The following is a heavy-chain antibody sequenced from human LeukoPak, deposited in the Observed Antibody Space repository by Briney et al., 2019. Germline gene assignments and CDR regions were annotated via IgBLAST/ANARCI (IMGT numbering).Heavy chain of an antibody. J-gene: IGHJ4*02. Sequence: SETLSLTCTVSGGSISSSYYYWGWIRQPPGKGLEWIGSIYYSGSTYYNPSLKSRVTISVDTSKNQFSLKLRSVTAADTAVYYCARRAKWLRYDSSGYYFDYWGQGTLVTVSS. D-gene: IGHD3-22*01. CDR2: IYYSGST. CDR3: ARRAKWLRYDSSGYYFDY. CDR1: GGSISSSYYY. V-gene: IGHV4-39*01.